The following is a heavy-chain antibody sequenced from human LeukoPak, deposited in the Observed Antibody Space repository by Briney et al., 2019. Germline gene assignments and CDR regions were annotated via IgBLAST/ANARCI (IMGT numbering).Heavy chain of an antibody. Sequence: PGGSLRLSCAASGFTFSSYGMHWVRQAPGKGLEWVAFIRYDGSNKYYADSVKGRFTISRDNSKNTLYLQMNSLRAEDTAVYYCAREEIFYSNPPHINNWFDPWGQGTLVTVSS. V-gene: IGHV3-30*02. J-gene: IGHJ5*02. D-gene: IGHD4-11*01. CDR2: IRYDGSNK. CDR3: AREEIFYSNPPHINNWFDP. CDR1: GFTFSSYG.